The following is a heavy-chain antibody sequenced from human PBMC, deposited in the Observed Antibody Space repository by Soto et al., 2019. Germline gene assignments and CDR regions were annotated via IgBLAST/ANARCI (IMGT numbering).Heavy chain of an antibody. V-gene: IGHV4-34*01. CDR3: ARGRLYYYGSGSYYNGAGYYYYYGMDV. CDR2: INHSGST. J-gene: IGHJ6*02. D-gene: IGHD3-10*01. Sequence: KPSETLSLTCAVYGGSFSGYYWSWIRQPPGKGLEWIGEINHSGSTNYNPSLKSRVTISVDTSKNQFSLKLSSVTAADTAVYYCARGRLYYYGSGSYYNGAGYYYYYGMDVWGQGTTVT. CDR1: GGSFSGYY.